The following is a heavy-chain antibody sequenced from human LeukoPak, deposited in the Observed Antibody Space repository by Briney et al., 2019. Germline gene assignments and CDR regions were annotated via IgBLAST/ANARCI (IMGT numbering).Heavy chain of an antibody. J-gene: IGHJ5*02. V-gene: IGHV4-34*01. CDR2: INHSGST. Sequence: SETLSLTCAVHGGSFSGYYWSWIRQPPGKGLEWIGEINHSGSTNYNPSLKSRVTISVDTSKNQFSLKLSSVTAADTAVYYCARHPRFGNWFDPWGQGTLVTVSS. CDR1: GGSFSGYY. CDR3: ARHPRFGNWFDP. D-gene: IGHD3-10*01.